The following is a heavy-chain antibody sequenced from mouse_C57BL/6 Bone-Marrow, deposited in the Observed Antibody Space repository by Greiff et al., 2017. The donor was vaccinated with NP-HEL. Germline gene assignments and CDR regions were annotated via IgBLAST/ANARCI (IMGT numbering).Heavy chain of an antibody. V-gene: IGHV1-64*01. Sequence: QVHVKQPGAELVKPGASVKLSCKASGYTFTSYWMHWVKQRPGQGLEWIGMIHPNSGSTNYNEKFKSKATLTVDKSSSTAYMQLSSLTSEDSAVYYCALSYYGNLYAMDYWGQGTSVTVSS. CDR1: GYTFTSYW. CDR2: IHPNSGST. CDR3: ALSYYGNLYAMDY. J-gene: IGHJ4*01. D-gene: IGHD2-1*01.